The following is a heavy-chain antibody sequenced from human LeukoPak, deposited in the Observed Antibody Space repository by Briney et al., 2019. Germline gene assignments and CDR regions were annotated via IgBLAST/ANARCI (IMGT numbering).Heavy chain of an antibody. CDR2: INPDSGGT. CDR3: ARNSMYHYDSSGSDFDY. J-gene: IGHJ4*02. Sequence: GASVKVSCKASGYTFTGYYMHWVRQAPGQGLEWMGWINPDSGGTNYAQKFQGRVTMIRGTSTSTAYMELSRLRSGDTAVYYCARNSMYHYDSSGSDFDYWGQGTLVTVSS. V-gene: IGHV1-2*02. CDR1: GYTFTGYY. D-gene: IGHD3-22*01.